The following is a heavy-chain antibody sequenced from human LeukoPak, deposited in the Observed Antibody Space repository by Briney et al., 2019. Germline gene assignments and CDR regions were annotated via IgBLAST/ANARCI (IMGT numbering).Heavy chain of an antibody. V-gene: IGHV3-23*01. Sequence: QSGGSLRLSCAAPGFTFSSYAMSWVRQAPGKGLEWVSAISGSGGSTYYADSVKGRFTISRDNSKNTLYLQMNSLRAEDTAVYYCAKGPGYSYGYNYFDYWGQGTLVTVSS. J-gene: IGHJ4*02. CDR3: AKGPGYSYGYNYFDY. CDR1: GFTFSSYA. CDR2: ISGSGGST. D-gene: IGHD5-18*01.